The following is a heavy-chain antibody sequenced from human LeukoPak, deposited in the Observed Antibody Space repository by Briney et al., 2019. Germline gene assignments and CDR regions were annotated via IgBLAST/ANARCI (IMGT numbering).Heavy chain of an antibody. D-gene: IGHD3-10*01. CDR1: GFTFSNYA. J-gene: IGHJ4*02. CDR2: ISSSSSYI. V-gene: IGHV3-21*01. Sequence: GGSLRLSCAASGFTFSNYAMNWVRKARGKGLEWVSSISSSSSYIYYADSVKGRFTISRDNAKNSLFLQMNSLRDEDTAVYYCARIYYGSGTPPHWGQGTLVTVSS. CDR3: ARIYYGSGTPPH.